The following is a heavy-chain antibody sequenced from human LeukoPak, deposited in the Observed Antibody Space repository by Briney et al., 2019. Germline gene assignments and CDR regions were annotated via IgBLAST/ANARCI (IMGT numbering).Heavy chain of an antibody. CDR1: GYTFTGYY. D-gene: IGHD5-18*01. CDR3: ARGPTWIQIWGPIYWFDP. CDR2: INPNSGGT. J-gene: IGHJ5*02. V-gene: IGHV1-2*02. Sequence: ASVKVSCKASGYTFTGYYMHWVRQAPGQGLEWMGWINPNSGGTNYAQKFQGRVTMTRDTSISTAYMELSRLRSDDTAVYYCARGPTWIQIWGPIYWFDPWGQGTTVTVSS.